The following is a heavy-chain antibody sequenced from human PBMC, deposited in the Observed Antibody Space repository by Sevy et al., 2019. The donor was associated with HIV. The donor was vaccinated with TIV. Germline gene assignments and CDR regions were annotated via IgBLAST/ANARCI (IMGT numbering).Heavy chain of an antibody. Sequence: GGSLRLSCAASGFTFSSYGMHWVRQAPGKGLEWVAVISYDGSNKYYADSVKGRFTISRDNSKNTLYLQMNSLRAEDTAVYYCSKSFLAAVPTYYYYGMDVWGPGTTVTVSS. CDR3: SKSFLAAVPTYYYYGMDV. CDR2: ISYDGSNK. J-gene: IGHJ6*02. V-gene: IGHV3-30*18. CDR1: GFTFSSYG. D-gene: IGHD3-16*01.